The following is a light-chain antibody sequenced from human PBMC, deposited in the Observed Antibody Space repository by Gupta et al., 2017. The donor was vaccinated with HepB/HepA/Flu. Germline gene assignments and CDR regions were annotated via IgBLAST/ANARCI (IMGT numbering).Light chain of an antibody. V-gene: IGLV2-23*02. CDR3: CSYAGSSTYPWV. CDR1: SSDVGRYNL. CDR2: EVS. Sequence: QSALTQPASASASPGRSIPTCCTGPSSDVGRYNLVSWYQQHSGKAPKRMIYEVSKRPSGGSNRFSGSKSGNTASLTISGLQAEDEADDYCCSYAGSSTYPWVFGGGTKLTVL. J-gene: IGLJ3*02.